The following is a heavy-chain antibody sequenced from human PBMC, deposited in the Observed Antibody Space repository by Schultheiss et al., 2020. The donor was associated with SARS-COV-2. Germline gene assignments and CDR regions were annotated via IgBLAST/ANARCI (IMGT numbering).Heavy chain of an antibody. V-gene: IGHV4-59*01. CDR1: GGSISSYY. CDR2: INHSGST. Sequence: SETLSLTCTVSGGSISSYYWSWIRQPPGKGLEWLGEINHSGSTSYKPSLKSRVTISVDTSKNQVSLKLSSVTAADTAVYYCARSIAVADDYYYYYMDVWGKGTTVTVSS. J-gene: IGHJ6*03. CDR3: ARSIAVADDYYYYYMDV. D-gene: IGHD6-19*01.